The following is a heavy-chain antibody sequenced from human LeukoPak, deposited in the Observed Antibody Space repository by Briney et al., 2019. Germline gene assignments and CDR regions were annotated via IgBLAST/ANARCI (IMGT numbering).Heavy chain of an antibody. CDR3: AKDVSWNWFDP. CDR2: ISYDGSNK. V-gene: IGHV3-30*18. Sequence: GGSLRLSCAASGFTLSTYAMHWVRQAPGKGLEWVAVISYDGSNKYYADSVKGRFTISRDNSKNTLYLQMNTLRAEDTAVYYCAKDVSWNWFDPWGQGTLVTVSS. CDR1: GFTLSTYA. J-gene: IGHJ5*02.